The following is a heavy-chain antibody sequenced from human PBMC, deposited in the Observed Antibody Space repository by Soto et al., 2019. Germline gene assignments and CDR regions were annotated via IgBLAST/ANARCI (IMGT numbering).Heavy chain of an antibody. Sequence: PGGSLRLSCAVSGFTVSNNYMNWVRQAPGKGLEWVSVIYSGGKTYYADSVKGRFTISRDNSKNTLYLQMNSLRAEDTAVYYCAREGWRRTDGIYYFDYWGQGTLVTVSS. J-gene: IGHJ4*02. V-gene: IGHV3-66*01. CDR2: IYSGGKT. CDR1: GFTVSNNY. D-gene: IGHD2-15*01. CDR3: AREGWRRTDGIYYFDY.